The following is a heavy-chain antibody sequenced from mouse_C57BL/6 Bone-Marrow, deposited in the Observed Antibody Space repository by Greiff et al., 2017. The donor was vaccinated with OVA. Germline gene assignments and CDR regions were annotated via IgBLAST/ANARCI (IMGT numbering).Heavy chain of an antibody. V-gene: IGHV5-4*01. J-gene: IGHJ3*01. Sequence: DVKLVESGGGLVKPGGSLKLSCAASGFTFSSYAMSWVRQTPEKRLEWVATISDGGSYTYYPDNVKGRLTISRDNAKNNLYLQMSHLKSEDTAMYYCAREGGSSYGFAYWGQGTLVTVSA. D-gene: IGHD1-1*01. CDR3: AREGGSSYGFAY. CDR2: ISDGGSYT. CDR1: GFTFSSYA.